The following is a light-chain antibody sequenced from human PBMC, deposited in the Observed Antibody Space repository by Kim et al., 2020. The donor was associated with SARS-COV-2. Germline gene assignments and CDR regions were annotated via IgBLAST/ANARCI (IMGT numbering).Light chain of an antibody. CDR3: QQYDYLLFT. CDR2: AAS. J-gene: IGKJ3*01. V-gene: IGKV1-33*01. Sequence: DIQMTQSPSSLSASVGDRVTITCQASQDISNYLNWYQQKPGKAPKLLIYAASNLETGVPSRFSGSGSGTDFTFTISSLQPEDIATYYCQQYDYLLFTFGPGTKVDIK. CDR1: QDISNY.